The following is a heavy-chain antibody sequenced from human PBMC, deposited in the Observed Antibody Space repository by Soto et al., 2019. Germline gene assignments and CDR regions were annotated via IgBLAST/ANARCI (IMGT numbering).Heavy chain of an antibody. CDR3: ASARSSGWYVDY. CDR2: MNPNTGNT. J-gene: IGHJ4*02. D-gene: IGHD6-19*01. Sequence: QVQLVQSGAEVKKPGASVKVSCKASGYTFTSYDINWVRQATGQGLEWMGWMNPNTGNTGYAQKFQGGVTMTRNTSLSTAYMELSSLRSEDTAVYYCASARSSGWYVDYWGQGTLVTVSS. CDR1: GYTFTSYD. V-gene: IGHV1-8*01.